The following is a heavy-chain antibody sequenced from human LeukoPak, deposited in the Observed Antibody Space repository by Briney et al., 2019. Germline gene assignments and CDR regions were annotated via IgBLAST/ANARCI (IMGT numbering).Heavy chain of an antibody. CDR3: ARAFTIFGVAAVDV. CDR2: IYYSGST. V-gene: IGHV4-59*01. CDR1: GGSISSYY. J-gene: IGHJ6*02. D-gene: IGHD3-3*01. Sequence: PSETPSLTCTVSGGSISSYYWSWIRQPPGKGLEWIGYIYYSGSTNYNPSLKSRVTISVDTSKNQFSLKLSSVTAEDTAVYYCARAFTIFGVAAVDVWGQGTTVTVSS.